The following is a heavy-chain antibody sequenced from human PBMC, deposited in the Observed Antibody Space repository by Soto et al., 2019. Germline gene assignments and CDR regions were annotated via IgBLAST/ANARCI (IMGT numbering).Heavy chain of an antibody. J-gene: IGHJ4*02. CDR3: ARHPSNCTGGTCLAFDY. CDR1: GFTYSSFG. CDR2: IWADGTYK. D-gene: IGHD2-8*02. V-gene: IGHV3-33*01. Sequence: QVQLVESGGGVVQPGRSLRLSCAASGFTYSSFGFHWVRQAPGKGLEWVAVIWADGTYKDYADSVKGRFTISRDNSKNTLSLQMNGLRAEDTAVYYCARHPSNCTGGTCLAFDYWGQGTLVTVSS.